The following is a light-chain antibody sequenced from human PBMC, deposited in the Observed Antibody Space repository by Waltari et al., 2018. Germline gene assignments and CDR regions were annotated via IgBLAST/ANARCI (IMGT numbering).Light chain of an antibody. J-gene: IGKJ1*01. Sequence: ETVMTQSPATLSVSPGESATPSCRTSQTVSSNLAWYQQKPGQAPRLLIYGASIRATGVPARFSGSGSGTQFTLTIHSLQSEDFAIYYCQQYNTWPPWTFGQGTKVDIK. V-gene: IGKV3-15*01. CDR1: QTVSSN. CDR2: GAS. CDR3: QQYNTWPPWT.